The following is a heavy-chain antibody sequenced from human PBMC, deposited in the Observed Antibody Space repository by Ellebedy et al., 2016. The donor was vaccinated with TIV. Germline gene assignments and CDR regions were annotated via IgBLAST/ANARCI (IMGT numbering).Heavy chain of an antibody. Sequence: SETLSLTXTVSGDSITSGEYYWSWIRQHPGKGLEWLANIYYSGRTYYNPSLKSRLAISIDTSSSQFSLKLTSVTAADTALYYCARARAIRDVGFGNWFDPWGQGTLVTVSS. CDR3: ARARAIRDVGFGNWFDP. D-gene: IGHD3-10*01. CDR2: IYYSGRT. J-gene: IGHJ5*02. CDR1: GDSITSGEYY. V-gene: IGHV4-31*03.